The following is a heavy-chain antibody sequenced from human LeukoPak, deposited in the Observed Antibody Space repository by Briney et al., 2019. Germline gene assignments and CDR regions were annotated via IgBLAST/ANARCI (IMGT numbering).Heavy chain of an antibody. CDR3: ARDDAPDGGFLDY. D-gene: IGHD2/OR15-2a*01. V-gene: IGHV3-23*01. CDR1: GFTFRNYA. CDR2: VDGGGSR. J-gene: IGHJ4*02. Sequence: PGGSLRLSCAASGFTFRNYAMSWVRQAPGKALEWVSRVDGGGSRSYADYVRGRFSISRDSSKSTLYLQMGSLRGEDKAVYYCARDDAPDGGFLDYWGQGTLVTVSS.